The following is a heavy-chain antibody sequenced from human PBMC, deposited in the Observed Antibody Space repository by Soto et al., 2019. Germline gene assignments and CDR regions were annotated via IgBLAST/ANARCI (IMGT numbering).Heavy chain of an antibody. V-gene: IGHV3-23*01. CDR1: GFTFSSYA. CDR2: ISGSGGTT. D-gene: IGHD6-13*01. CDR3: ASAAREAAPGANYYYMDV. J-gene: IGHJ6*03. Sequence: VQLLESGGGLVQPGGSLRLSCAASGFTFSSYAMNWVRQAPGKGLEWVSAISGSGGTTYYADSVKGRFTISRDNAKNTLYVQLNSLRAEDTAVYYCASAAREAAPGANYYYMDVWGKGTTVTVSS.